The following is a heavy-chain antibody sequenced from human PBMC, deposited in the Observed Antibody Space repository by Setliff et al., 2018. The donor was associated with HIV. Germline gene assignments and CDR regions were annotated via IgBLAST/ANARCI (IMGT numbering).Heavy chain of an antibody. CDR1: GFTFSSYA. CDR2: IYSGGSST. D-gene: IGHD1-26*01. Sequence: PGGSLRLSCAASGFTFSSYAMSWVRQAPGKGLEWVSVIYSGGSSTYYADSVKGRFTISRDNSKNTLYLQMNSLRAEDTAGYYCAKGDTVGAYYYYYMDVWGKGTTVTVSS. CDR3: AKGDTVGAYYYYYMDV. V-gene: IGHV3-23*03. J-gene: IGHJ6*03.